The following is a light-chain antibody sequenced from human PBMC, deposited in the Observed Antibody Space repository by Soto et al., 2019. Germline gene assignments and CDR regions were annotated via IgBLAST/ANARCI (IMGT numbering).Light chain of an antibody. Sequence: QSVLTQPPSASGTPGQTVTISCTGTSSDVGTYTLVSWYQQHPGKAPKLVIYEVNKRPAGVSKRFSGSRSGDTASLTISGLQAEDEADYYCSSYAGPITFYVFGTGTKLTVL. CDR2: EVN. V-gene: IGLV2-23*02. CDR3: SSYAGPITFYV. CDR1: SSDVGTYTL. J-gene: IGLJ1*01.